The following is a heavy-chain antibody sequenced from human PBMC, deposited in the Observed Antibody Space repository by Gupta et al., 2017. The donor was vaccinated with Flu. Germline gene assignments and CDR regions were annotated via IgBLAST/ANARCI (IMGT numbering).Heavy chain of an antibody. CDR3: VRDHDWAFTN. V-gene: IGHV3-48*02. J-gene: IGHJ4*02. Sequence: EVHLVESGVHWVQPGGSLSLPCVAFGCISSDSHMNWVRQAPGKGLEWVAYIGSGGNVDNADSVKGRFTISRDNTKNSLYLEMNSLRDEDTALYYCVRDHDWAFTNWGQGTLVTVSS. CDR2: IGSGGNV. CDR1: GCISSDSH. D-gene: IGHD3-9*01.